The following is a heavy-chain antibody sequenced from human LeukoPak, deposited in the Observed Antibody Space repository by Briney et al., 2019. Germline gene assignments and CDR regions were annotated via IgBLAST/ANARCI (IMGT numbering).Heavy chain of an antibody. CDR2: ISGSGGST. V-gene: IGHV3-23*01. D-gene: IGHD3-3*01. CDR1: GFTFSSYA. CDR3: AKWHDFWSGRYFDD. J-gene: IGHJ4*02. Sequence: GGSLRLSCAASGFTFSSYAMSWVRQAPGKGLEWVSGISGSGGSTYYADSVKGRFTISRDNSKNTMYLQMNSLRADDTAVYYCAKWHDFWSGRYFDDWGQGTLVTVSS.